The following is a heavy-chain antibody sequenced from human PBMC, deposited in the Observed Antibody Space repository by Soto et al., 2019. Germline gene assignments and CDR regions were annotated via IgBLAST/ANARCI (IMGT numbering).Heavy chain of an antibody. CDR1: GASISSHY. CDR3: AKDSLTRGWFDP. J-gene: IGHJ5*02. Sequence: SETLSLTCTVSGASISSHYWSWIRQPAGKGLEWIGRIYNSGSTNYNPSLKSRITMSSDTSKNQFSLNLRSLTAADTAVYYCAKDSLTRGWFDPWGQGTLVTVSS. CDR2: IYNSGST. V-gene: IGHV4-4*07.